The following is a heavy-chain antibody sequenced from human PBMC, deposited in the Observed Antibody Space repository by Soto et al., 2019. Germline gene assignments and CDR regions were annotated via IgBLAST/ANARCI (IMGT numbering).Heavy chain of an antibody. V-gene: IGHV1-18*01. CDR2: ISAYNGNT. J-gene: IGHJ5*02. CDR3: ARGYCSSTSCYSPVDGWFDP. Sequence: ASVKVSCKASGYTFTSYGISWVRQAPGQGLEWMGWISAYNGNTNYAQKLQGIVTMTTDTSTSTAYMELRSLRSDDTAVYYCARGYCSSTSCYSPVDGWFDPWGQGTLVTVSS. D-gene: IGHD2-2*01. CDR1: GYTFTSYG.